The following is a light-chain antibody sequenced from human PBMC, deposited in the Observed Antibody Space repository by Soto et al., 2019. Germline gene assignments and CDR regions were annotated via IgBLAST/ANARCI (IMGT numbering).Light chain of an antibody. V-gene: IGKV1-5*03. Sequence: DIQMTQSPSPLSGSVGDRVTITCRGSQSIRIWLACYHHKPGIAPKLLIYNGSRLERVGPSTSSGSGAGTEFIPTIISRQPQDFAAYYCQQYSNYTSRTFGQGTKVDIK. CDR3: QQYSNYTSRT. CDR2: NGS. J-gene: IGKJ1*01. CDR1: QSIRIW.